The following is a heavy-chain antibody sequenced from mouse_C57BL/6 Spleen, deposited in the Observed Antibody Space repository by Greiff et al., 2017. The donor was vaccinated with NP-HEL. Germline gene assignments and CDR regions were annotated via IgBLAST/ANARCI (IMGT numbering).Heavy chain of an antibody. CDR2: IHPNSGST. CDR3: ARFITTEYYFDY. J-gene: IGHJ2*01. D-gene: IGHD1-1*01. CDR1: GYTFTSYW. Sequence: QVQLQQPGAELVKPGASVKLSCKASGYTFTSYWMHWVKQRPGQGLEWIGMIHPNSGSTNYNEKFKSKATLTVDKSSSTAYMQLSSLTSEDSAVYYCARFITTEYYFDYWGQGTTLTVSS. V-gene: IGHV1-64*01.